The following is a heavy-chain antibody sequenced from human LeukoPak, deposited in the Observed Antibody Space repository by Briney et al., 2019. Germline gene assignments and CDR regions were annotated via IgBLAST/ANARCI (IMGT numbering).Heavy chain of an antibody. V-gene: IGHV4-30-4*08. CDR3: ARDLLYSSPGFDY. D-gene: IGHD6-13*01. J-gene: IGHJ4*02. Sequence: SETLSLTCTVSGGSISSGDFCWSWIRQPPGKGLEWIGYIYYSGSTYYNPSLKSRVTMSVDTSKNQFSLKLSSVTAADTAGYYCARDLLYSSPGFDYWGQGTLVTVSS. CDR2: IYYSGST. CDR1: GGSISSGDFC.